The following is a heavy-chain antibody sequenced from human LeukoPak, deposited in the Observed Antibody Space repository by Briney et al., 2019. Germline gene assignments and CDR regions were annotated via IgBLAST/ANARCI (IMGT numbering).Heavy chain of an antibody. CDR2: IFYSGSN. CDR3: GRVRKSDTAIDY. J-gene: IGHJ4*02. CDR1: GGSISSYSYY. D-gene: IGHD1-14*01. V-gene: IGHV4-39*07. Sequence: SSETLSLTCTVSGGSISSYSYYWGWIRQPPGKGLGWIGNIFYSGSNYYNPSIKRRVTISVDTSKSQFSLKQRSVTAADTAVYYCGRVRKSDTAIDYWGQGTLVTVSS.